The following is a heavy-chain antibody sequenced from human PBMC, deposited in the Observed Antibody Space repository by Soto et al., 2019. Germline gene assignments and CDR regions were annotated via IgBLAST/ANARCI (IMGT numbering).Heavy chain of an antibody. CDR3: ARRGSSRQIYHYGMYV. J-gene: IGHJ6*02. Sequence: SETLSLTCTVSGDSVSSSYYYWGWIRQPPGKGLEWIGSIFYSGSTYYNPSLKSRVTISVDTSKNQFSLKLSSVTAADTAVYYCARRGSSRQIYHYGMYVWGPGTTVTVSS. CDR2: IFYSGST. D-gene: IGHD6-13*01. V-gene: IGHV4-39*01. CDR1: GDSVSSSYYY.